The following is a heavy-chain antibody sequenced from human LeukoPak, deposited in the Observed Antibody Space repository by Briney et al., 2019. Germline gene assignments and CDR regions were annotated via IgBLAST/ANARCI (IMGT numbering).Heavy chain of an antibody. Sequence: GGSLRLSCAASGFTVSSNYMSWVRQAPGKGLEWVSVIYSGGSTYYADSVKGRFTISRDNSKNTLYLQMNSLRAEDTAVYYCARASSGYSYGHYFDNWGQGTLVTVSS. CDR2: IYSGGST. J-gene: IGHJ4*02. CDR1: GFTVSSNY. V-gene: IGHV3-66*02. D-gene: IGHD5-18*01. CDR3: ARASSGYSYGHYFDN.